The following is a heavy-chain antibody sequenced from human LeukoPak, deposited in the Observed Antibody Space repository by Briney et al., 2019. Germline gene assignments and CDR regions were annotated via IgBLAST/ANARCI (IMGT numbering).Heavy chain of an antibody. J-gene: IGHJ4*02. V-gene: IGHV3-66*01. CDR2: IYSGGST. Sequence: GGSLRLSCAASGFTVSTHWMSWVRQAPGKGLEWVSVIYSGGSTYYAASVKGRFTISRDNSKNTLYLQMNSLRAEDTAVYYCARTLGSGSYKYYFDYWGQGTLVTVSS. CDR1: GFTVSTHW. CDR3: ARTLGSGSYKYYFDY. D-gene: IGHD3-10*02.